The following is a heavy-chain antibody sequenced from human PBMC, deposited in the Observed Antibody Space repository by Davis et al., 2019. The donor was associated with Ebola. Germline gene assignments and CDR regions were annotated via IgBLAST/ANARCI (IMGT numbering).Heavy chain of an antibody. V-gene: IGHV3-23*03. CDR2: VYLGGNA. J-gene: IGHJ3*02. CDR3: AKDWVARNGIFDPFDI. Sequence: GESLKISCVASGFTFTTSTMHWVRQAPGKGLEWVSVVYLGGNAQYADSVKGRFTVSRDDSKKAIYLEMNNLRVDDTAVYYCAKDWVARNGIFDPFDIWGQGTLVTVSS. CDR1: GFTFTTST. D-gene: IGHD3-3*02.